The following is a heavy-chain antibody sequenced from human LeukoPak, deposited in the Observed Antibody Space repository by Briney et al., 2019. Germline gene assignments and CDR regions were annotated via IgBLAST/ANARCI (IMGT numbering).Heavy chain of an antibody. Sequence: PSQTLSLTCTVSGGSFSSGSYYWSWIRQPAGKGLEWIGRIYTSGSTNYNPSLKSRVTISVDTSKNQFSLKLSSVTAADTAVYYRARDEEDFDLWGRGTLVTVSS. V-gene: IGHV4-61*02. CDR1: GGSFSSGSYY. J-gene: IGHJ2*01. CDR2: IYTSGST. CDR3: ARDEEDFDL.